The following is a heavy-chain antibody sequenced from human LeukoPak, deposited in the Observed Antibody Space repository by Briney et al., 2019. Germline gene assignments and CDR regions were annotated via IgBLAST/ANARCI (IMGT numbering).Heavy chain of an antibody. D-gene: IGHD6-13*01. J-gene: IGHJ2*01. Sequence: PGGSLRLSCAASGFTFSSYAMSWVRQAPGKGLEWVSAISGSGGSTYYADSVKGRFTISRDNSKNTLYLQMNSLRAEDTAVYYCAKPTSRGSSWYFWYFDLWDRGPLVTVSS. V-gene: IGHV3-23*01. CDR3: AKPTSRGSSWYFWYFDL. CDR2: ISGSGGST. CDR1: GFTFSSYA.